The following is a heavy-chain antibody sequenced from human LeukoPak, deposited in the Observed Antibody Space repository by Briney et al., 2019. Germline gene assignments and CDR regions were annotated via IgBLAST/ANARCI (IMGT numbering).Heavy chain of an antibody. CDR3: ARDGNGSGYYAY. J-gene: IGHJ4*02. Sequence: SVKVSCKASGYTFTGYYMHWVRQAPGQGLEWMGGIIPIFGTANHAQKFQGRVTITADESTSTAYMELSSLRSEDTAVYYCARDGNGSGYYAYWGQGTLVTVSS. CDR1: GYTFTGYY. CDR2: IIPIFGTA. V-gene: IGHV1-69*13. D-gene: IGHD3-22*01.